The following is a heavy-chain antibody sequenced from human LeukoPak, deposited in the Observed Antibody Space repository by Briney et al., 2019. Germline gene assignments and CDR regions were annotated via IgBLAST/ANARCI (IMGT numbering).Heavy chain of an antibody. V-gene: IGHV1-69*13. CDR3: ASRLPVVPAAMGFDP. D-gene: IGHD2-2*01. J-gene: IGHJ5*02. Sequence: SVKVSCKASGSTFSSYAISWVRQAPGQGLEWMGGIIPIFGTANYAQKFQGRVTITADESTSTAYMELSSLRSEDTAVYYCASRLPVVPAAMGFDPWGQGTLVTVSS. CDR2: IIPIFGTA. CDR1: GSTFSSYA.